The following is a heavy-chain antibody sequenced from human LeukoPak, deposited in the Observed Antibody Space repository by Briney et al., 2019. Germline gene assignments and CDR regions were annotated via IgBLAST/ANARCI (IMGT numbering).Heavy chain of an antibody. V-gene: IGHV3-30-3*01. J-gene: IGHJ4*02. CDR1: GFTFSSYA. D-gene: IGHD6-19*01. CDR2: ISYDGSNK. Sequence: GGFLRLSCAASGFTFSSYAMHWVRQAPGKGLEWVAVISYDGSNKYYADSVKGRFTISRDNSKNTLYLQMNSLRAEDTAVYYCARENLGQWLVQYYFDYWGQGTLVTVSS. CDR3: ARENLGQWLVQYYFDY.